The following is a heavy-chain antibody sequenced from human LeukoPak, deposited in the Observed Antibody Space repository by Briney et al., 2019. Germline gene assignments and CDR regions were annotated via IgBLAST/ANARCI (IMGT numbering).Heavy chain of an antibody. Sequence: ASVKVSCKASGYTFTSYDINWVRQATGQGLEWMGWMNPNRGNTGYAQKFQGRVTMTRNTSISTAYMELSSLRSEDTAVYYCASASQFSSGWTNYYYYMDVWGKGTTVTVSS. D-gene: IGHD6-19*01. J-gene: IGHJ6*03. V-gene: IGHV1-8*01. CDR2: MNPNRGNT. CDR1: GYTFTSYD. CDR3: ASASQFSSGWTNYYYYMDV.